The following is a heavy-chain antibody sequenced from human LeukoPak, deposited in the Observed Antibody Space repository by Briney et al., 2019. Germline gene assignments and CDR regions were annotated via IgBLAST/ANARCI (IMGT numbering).Heavy chain of an antibody. Sequence: GGSLRLSCAASGLTFSSYWMSWVRQAPGKGLEWVANIKQDGSEKNYVDSVKGRFTIFRDNAKNSLDLQMNSLRGEDTAVYYCARAGGYASSWAYWGQGTLVTVSS. CDR3: ARAGGYASSWAY. CDR1: GLTFSSYW. V-gene: IGHV3-7*01. J-gene: IGHJ4*02. D-gene: IGHD5-12*01. CDR2: IKQDGSEK.